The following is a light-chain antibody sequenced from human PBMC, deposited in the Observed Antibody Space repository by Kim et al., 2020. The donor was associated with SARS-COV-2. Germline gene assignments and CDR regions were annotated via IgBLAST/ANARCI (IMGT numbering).Light chain of an antibody. V-gene: IGKV3-11*01. Sequence: EIVLTQSPATLSLSPGERATLSCRASQSVSSNLAWYHQKPGQSPRLLIYAASNRATGIPARFSGSGSGTDFTLTISSLEPEDFAVYYCQQRSTPNTFGQGTRLEIK. J-gene: IGKJ1*01. CDR1: QSVSSN. CDR3: QQRSTPNT. CDR2: AAS.